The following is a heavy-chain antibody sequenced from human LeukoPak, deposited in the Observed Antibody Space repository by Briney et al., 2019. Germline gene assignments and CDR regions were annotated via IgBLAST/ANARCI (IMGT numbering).Heavy chain of an antibody. V-gene: IGHV1-2*02. CDR2: IDPDTGGT. J-gene: IGHJ5*02. D-gene: IGHD5-12*01. CDR3: ARSRPWLIWFDP. CDR1: GYSFTRFN. Sequence: ASVKVSCKTSGYSFTRFNINWVRQAPGQGLEWMGWIDPDTGGTEYAQKSQGRVTMTRDTSINTAYMELNSLRSDDTALYYCARSRPWLIWFDPWGQGTLVTVSS.